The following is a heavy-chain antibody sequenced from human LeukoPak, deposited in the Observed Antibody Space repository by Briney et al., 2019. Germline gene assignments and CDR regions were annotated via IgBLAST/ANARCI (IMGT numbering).Heavy chain of an antibody. J-gene: IGHJ4*02. D-gene: IGHD3-22*01. CDR1: GITLSNYG. CDR2: LSASGGGT. CDR3: AKRGVVIRVILVGFHKEAYYFDS. Sequence: GGSLRLSCAVSGITLSNYGMAWVRQAPGKGLEWVSSLSASGGGTSYADSVRGRFTISRDNAKNTLYLQMNSLRAEDTAVYFCAKRGVVIRVILVGFHKEAYYFDSWGQGVLITVSS. V-gene: IGHV3-23*01.